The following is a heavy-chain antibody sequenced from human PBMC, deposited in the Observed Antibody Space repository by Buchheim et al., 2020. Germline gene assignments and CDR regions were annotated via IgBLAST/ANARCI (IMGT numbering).Heavy chain of an antibody. CDR1: GFTFSPYY. CDR2: INSDGSGT. J-gene: IGHJ5*02. D-gene: IGHD1-26*01. CDR3: LCLGFESYP. V-gene: IGHV3-74*03. Sequence: EVQLVESGGGLVQPGGSLRLSCAASGFTFSPYYMHWVRQPPGKGLVWVSRINSDGSGTTYADSVKGRFTISRDNAQNTLYMQMNSLRVEDTAVYYCLCLGFESYPWGQGTL.